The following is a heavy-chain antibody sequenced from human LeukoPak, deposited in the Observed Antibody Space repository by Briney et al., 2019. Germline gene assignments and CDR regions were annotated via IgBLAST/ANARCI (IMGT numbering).Heavy chain of an antibody. D-gene: IGHD2-15*01. CDR1: GFSFSSYL. V-gene: IGHV3-74*01. CDR3: ARGRYCSGGTCYFDY. CDR2: INSDGTTT. Sequence: GRSLGLSCAASGFSFSSYLMDWVRQAPGKGLVWVSRINSDGTTTTYADSVKGRFTVSRDNAKYTLYLQMNSLRAEDTAVYYCARGRYCSGGTCYFDYWGQGALVTVSS. J-gene: IGHJ4*02.